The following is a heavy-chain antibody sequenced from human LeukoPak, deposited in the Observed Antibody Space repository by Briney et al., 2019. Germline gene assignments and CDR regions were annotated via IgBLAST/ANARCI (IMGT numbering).Heavy chain of an antibody. V-gene: IGHV3-7*04. J-gene: IGHJ4*02. Sequence: GGSLRLSCAASGFTFSSYWMSWVRQAPGKGLEWVANIKEDGSEKYYVDSVKGRFTISRDNAKNSLYLQMNSLRAEDRAVYYCARVSYCSSTSCYDYWGQGTLVTVSS. CDR1: GFTFSSYW. CDR2: IKEDGSEK. CDR3: ARVSYCSSTSCYDY. D-gene: IGHD2-2*01.